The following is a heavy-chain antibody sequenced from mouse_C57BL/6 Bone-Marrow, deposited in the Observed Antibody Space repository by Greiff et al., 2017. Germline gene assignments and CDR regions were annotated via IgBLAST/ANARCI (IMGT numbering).Heavy chain of an antibody. CDR1: GYTFTDYE. D-gene: IGHD1-1*01. Sequence: VQRVESGAELVRPGASVTLSCKASGYTFTDYEMNWVKQTPVHGLEWIGAIDPETGGTAYNQKFKGKAILTADKSSSTAYMELRSLTSEDSAVYYCTPRYDGSTPWFAYWGQGTLVTVSA. CDR3: TPRYDGSTPWFAY. CDR2: IDPETGGT. J-gene: IGHJ3*01. V-gene: IGHV1-15*01.